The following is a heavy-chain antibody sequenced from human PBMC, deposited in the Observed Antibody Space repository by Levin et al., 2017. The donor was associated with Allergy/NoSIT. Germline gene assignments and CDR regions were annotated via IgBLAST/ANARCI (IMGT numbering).Heavy chain of an antibody. Sequence: GESLKISCAVSGFTSSAYWMTWVRQAPGKGLEWVANIKQDGSEKYYVDSVKGRFTISRDNAKNSLYLQMSSLRAEDTAVYYCARDRGSGSYDWGQGTLVTVSS. CDR1: GFTSSAYW. CDR3: ARDRGSGSYD. D-gene: IGHD3-10*01. J-gene: IGHJ4*02. CDR2: IKQDGSEK. V-gene: IGHV3-7*03.